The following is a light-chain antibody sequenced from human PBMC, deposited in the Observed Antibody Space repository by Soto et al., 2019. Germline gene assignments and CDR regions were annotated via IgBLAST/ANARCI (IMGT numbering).Light chain of an antibody. Sequence: KLTQSPSILSASVGDRVTITCRASQGISNYLAWYQQKPGKAPKLLIYGASTLQSGVPPRFSGSGSATEFSLTISSLQPEDFATYYCQQLNTYPAYTFGQGTKLEIK. J-gene: IGKJ2*01. CDR3: QQLNTYPAYT. CDR2: GAS. V-gene: IGKV1-9*01. CDR1: QGISNY.